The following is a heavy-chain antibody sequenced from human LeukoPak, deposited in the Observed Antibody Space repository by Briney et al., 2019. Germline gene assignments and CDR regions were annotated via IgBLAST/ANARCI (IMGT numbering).Heavy chain of an antibody. CDR1: GGSISSSSYY. Sequence: TPETLSLTCTVSGGSISSSSYYWGWIRQPPGKGLEWIGSIYYSGSTYYNPSLKSRVTISVDTSKNQFSLKLSSVTAADTAVYYCARVRRSHFDYWGQGTLVTVSS. CDR2: IYYSGST. J-gene: IGHJ4*02. D-gene: IGHD4-17*01. CDR3: ARVRRSHFDY. V-gene: IGHV4-39*07.